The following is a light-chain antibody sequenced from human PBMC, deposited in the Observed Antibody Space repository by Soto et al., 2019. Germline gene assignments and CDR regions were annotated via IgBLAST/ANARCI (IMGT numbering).Light chain of an antibody. Sequence: IQMTQSPSTLSASLCRRVTITCRASQTINRWLAWYQQKPGKAPKLLIYQASILQSGVPSSFSGSGSGTEFTLTISSLQPDDSATYYCQQYNTSPLTFGQGTRLEIK. CDR3: QQYNTSPLT. CDR2: QAS. J-gene: IGKJ5*01. CDR1: QTINRW. V-gene: IGKV1-5*03.